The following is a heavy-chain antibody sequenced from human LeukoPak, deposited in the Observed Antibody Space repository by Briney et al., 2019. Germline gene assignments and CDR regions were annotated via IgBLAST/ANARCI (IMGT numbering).Heavy chain of an antibody. Sequence: GGSLRLSCTASGFTFSNHAMSWVRQAPGEGLEWVSALTGGGVTAYYADSVRGRFTISRDNSQNTLYLQMNNLRAEDTATYYCAKLASLCTSTSCVRGGFDYWGQGTQVTVSS. CDR1: GFTFSNHA. D-gene: IGHD2-2*01. J-gene: IGHJ4*02. CDR2: LTGGGVTA. CDR3: AKLASLCTSTSCVRGGFDY. V-gene: IGHV3-23*01.